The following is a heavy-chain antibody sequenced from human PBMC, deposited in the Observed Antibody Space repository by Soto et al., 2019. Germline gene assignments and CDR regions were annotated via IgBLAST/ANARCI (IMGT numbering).Heavy chain of an antibody. V-gene: IGHV3-23*01. CDR1: GFTFSSYA. D-gene: IGHD3-3*01. J-gene: IGHJ4*02. Sequence: PGGSLRLSCAASGFTFSSYAMSWVRQARGKGLEWVSAISGSGGSTYYADSVKGRFTISSDNSKNTLYLQMNSLRAEDTAVYYCAIDFTIFGVVTDFDYWGQGTLVTVSS. CDR3: AIDFTIFGVVTDFDY. CDR2: ISGSGGST.